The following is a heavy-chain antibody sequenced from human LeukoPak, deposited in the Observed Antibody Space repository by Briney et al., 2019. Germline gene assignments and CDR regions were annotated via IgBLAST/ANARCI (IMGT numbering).Heavy chain of an antibody. J-gene: IGHJ5*02. Sequence: GGSLRLSCVASGFTFSSYSMNWVRQAPGKGLEWVSYIGISSSTIDYADSVKGRFTISRDNAKNSLYLQMNSLRAEDTAVYYCARGLNWFDPWGQGTLVTVSS. V-gene: IGHV3-48*01. CDR1: GFTFSSYS. CDR3: ARGLNWFDP. CDR2: IGISSSTI.